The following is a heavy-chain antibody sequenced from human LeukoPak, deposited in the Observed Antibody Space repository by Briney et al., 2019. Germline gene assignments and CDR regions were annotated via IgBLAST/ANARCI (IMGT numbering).Heavy chain of an antibody. CDR3: ARDIYGYSYGYEFQH. V-gene: IGHV3-30*04. D-gene: IGHD5-18*01. CDR1: GFTFSSYA. Sequence: GRSLRLSYAASGFTFSSYAMHWVRQAPGKGLEWVAVISYDGSNKYYADSVKGRFTISRDNSKNTLYLQMNSLRAEDTAVYYCARDIYGYSYGYEFQHWGQGTLVTVSS. CDR2: ISYDGSNK. J-gene: IGHJ1*01.